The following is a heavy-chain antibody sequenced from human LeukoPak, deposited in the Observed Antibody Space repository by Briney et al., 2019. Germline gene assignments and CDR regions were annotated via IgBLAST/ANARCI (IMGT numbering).Heavy chain of an antibody. D-gene: IGHD3-22*01. Sequence: QPGGSLRLSCAASGFTFSSYAMSWVRQAPGKGLEWVSAISGSGGSTYYADSVKGRFTISRDNSKNTLYLQMNSLRAEDTAVYYCARDYNYEVVLYYWGQGTLVTVSS. CDR2: ISGSGGST. CDR1: GFTFSSYA. V-gene: IGHV3-23*01. J-gene: IGHJ4*02. CDR3: ARDYNYEVVLYY.